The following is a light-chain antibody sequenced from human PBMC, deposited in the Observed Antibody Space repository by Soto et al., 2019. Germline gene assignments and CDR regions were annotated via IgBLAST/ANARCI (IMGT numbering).Light chain of an antibody. CDR3: SSYTSSSTHV. J-gene: IGLJ2*01. V-gene: IGLV2-14*01. CDR2: EVS. CDR1: STDVGRYNY. Sequence: QSALTQPASVSGSPGQSITISCTGTSTDVGRYNYVSWYQQHPGKAPKLMIYEVSNRPSGVSNRFSGSKSGNTASLTISGLQAEDEADYCCSSYTSSSTHVFGGGTKLTVL.